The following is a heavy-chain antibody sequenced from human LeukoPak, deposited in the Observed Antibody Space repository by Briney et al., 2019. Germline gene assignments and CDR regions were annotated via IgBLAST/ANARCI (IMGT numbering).Heavy chain of an antibody. D-gene: IGHD3-3*01. CDR2: INHSGST. Sequence: SETLSLTCTVSGGSFSRYFWTWIRQTPGKGLEWIGEINHSGSTNYNPSLKSRVTISVDTSKNQFSLKLSSVTAADTAVYYCARHISLPITIFGVVTYSFDYWGQGTLVTVSS. CDR1: GGSFSRYF. CDR3: ARHISLPITIFGVVTYSFDY. V-gene: IGHV4-34*01. J-gene: IGHJ4*02.